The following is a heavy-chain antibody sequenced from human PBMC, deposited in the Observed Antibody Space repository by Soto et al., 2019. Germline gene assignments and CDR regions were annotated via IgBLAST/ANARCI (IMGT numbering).Heavy chain of an antibody. CDR1: GYTFPSYG. D-gene: IGHD3-22*01. V-gene: IGHV1-18*01. Sequence: ASVKVSCKASGYTFPSYGMSWVRQAPGQGLEWMGWISAYNGNTNYAQKLQGRVTMTTDTSTSTAYMELSSLRSEDTAVYYCASPGYYYDSSGYYYFDYWGQGTLVTVSS. J-gene: IGHJ4*02. CDR2: ISAYNGNT. CDR3: ASPGYYYDSSGYYYFDY.